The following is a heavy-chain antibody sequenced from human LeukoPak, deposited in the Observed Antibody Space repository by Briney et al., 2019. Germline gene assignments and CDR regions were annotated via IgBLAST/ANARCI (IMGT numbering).Heavy chain of an antibody. CDR2: INPNSGGT. J-gene: IGHJ4*02. Sequence: ASVKVSCKASGYTFTGYYMHWVRQAPGQGLEWMGWINPNSGGTNYAQKFHDRVTMTRDTSIRTDYMEVSRLRSDDTAVYYCARSPDILTGENFDYWGQGTLVTVSS. D-gene: IGHD3-9*01. V-gene: IGHV1-2*02. CDR3: ARSPDILTGENFDY. CDR1: GYTFTGYY.